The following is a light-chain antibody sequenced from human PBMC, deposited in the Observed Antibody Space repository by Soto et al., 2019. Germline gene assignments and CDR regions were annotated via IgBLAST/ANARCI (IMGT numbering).Light chain of an antibody. V-gene: IGLV2-23*01. CDR2: EGI. CDR1: SSNIGGYNV. CDR3: CSYVAATNYL. J-gene: IGLJ1*01. Sequence: QSVLTQPASVSGSPGQSITISCSGTSSNIGGYNVVSWYQQHPGKAPKVIVYEGIKRPSGVSDRFSGSTSGSTASLTISGLQAEDEAEYYCCSYVAATNYLFGRGTKVTV.